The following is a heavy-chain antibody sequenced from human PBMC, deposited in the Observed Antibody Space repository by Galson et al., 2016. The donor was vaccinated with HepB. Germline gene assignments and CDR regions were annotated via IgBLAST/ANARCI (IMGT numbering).Heavy chain of an antibody. CDR3: ARDGGGYYTI. CDR1: GFSVSSNY. V-gene: IGHV3-53*01. CDR2: IYSGGKT. J-gene: IGHJ4*02. D-gene: IGHD3-22*01. Sequence: SLRLSCAASGFSVSSNYMSWVRQAPGKGLEWVSIIYSGGKTYYADSVEDRFTISRDNSKNTVYLQMNNLRVADTALYFCARDGGGYYTIWGQGALVTVSS.